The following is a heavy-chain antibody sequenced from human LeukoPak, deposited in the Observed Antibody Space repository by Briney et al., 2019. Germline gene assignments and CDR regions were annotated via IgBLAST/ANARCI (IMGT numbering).Heavy chain of an antibody. J-gene: IGHJ3*02. Sequence: GGSLRLSCAASGFTFSNYWMGWVRQAPGKGLEWVANIKQDGSEKYYVDSVKGRFTISRDNAKNSLYLQMNSLRAEDTAVYNCARTAGYSSIVFDIWGQGTMVTVSS. CDR1: GFTFSNYW. CDR3: ARTAGYSSIVFDI. CDR2: IKQDGSEK. V-gene: IGHV3-7*02. D-gene: IGHD2-2*01.